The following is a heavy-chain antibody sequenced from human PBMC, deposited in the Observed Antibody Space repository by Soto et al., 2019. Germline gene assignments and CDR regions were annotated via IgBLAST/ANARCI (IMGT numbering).Heavy chain of an antibody. D-gene: IGHD6-13*01. CDR2: VDPSDSYT. CDR1: GYSFTSYW. CDR3: ARQGAAAGTNYYYGMDV. J-gene: IGHJ6*02. Sequence: GESLKISCKGSGYSFTSYWISWVRQMPGKGLEWMGRVDPSDSYTNYSPSFQGHVTISADKSISTAYLQWSSLKASDTAMYYCARQGAAAGTNYYYGMDVWGQGTTVTVSS. V-gene: IGHV5-10-1*01.